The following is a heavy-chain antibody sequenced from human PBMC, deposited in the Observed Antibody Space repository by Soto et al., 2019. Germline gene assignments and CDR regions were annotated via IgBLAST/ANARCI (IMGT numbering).Heavy chain of an antibody. J-gene: IGHJ6*03. CDR1: GGSFSGYY. CDR3: ARDIVVVVAATPYYYYMDV. CDR2: INHSGST. V-gene: IGHV4-34*01. Sequence: SETLSLTCAVYGGSFSGYYWSWIRQPPGKGLEWIGEINHSGSTNYNPSLKSRVTISVDTSKNQFSLKLSSVTAADTAVYYCARDIVVVVAATPYYYYMDVWGKGTTVTV. D-gene: IGHD2-15*01.